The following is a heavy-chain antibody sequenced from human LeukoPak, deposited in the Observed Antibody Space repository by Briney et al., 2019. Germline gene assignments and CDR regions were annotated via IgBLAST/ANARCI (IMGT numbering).Heavy chain of an antibody. CDR1: GGSFSGYY. V-gene: IGHV4-34*01. J-gene: IGHJ3*01. D-gene: IGHD2-21*01. CDR3: ASGARVVHTRV. Sequence: SETLSLTCAVYGGSFSGYYRSWIRQPPGKGLEWIGEINHSGSTNYNPSLKSRVTISVDTSKNQFSLKLSSVTAADTAVYYCASGARVVHTRVWGQGTMVTVSS. CDR2: INHSGST.